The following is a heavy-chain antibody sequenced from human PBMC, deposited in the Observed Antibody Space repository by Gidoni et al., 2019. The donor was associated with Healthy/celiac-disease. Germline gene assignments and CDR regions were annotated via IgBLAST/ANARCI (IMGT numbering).Heavy chain of an antibody. D-gene: IGHD3-10*01. Sequence: EVQLVESGGGLVQPGGSLQLSSAASGFTFSGSAMHWVRQASGKGLEWVGRIRSKANSYATAYAASVKGRFTISRDDSKNTAYLQMNSLKTEDTAVYYCTRRAGSGDYWGQGTLVTVSS. J-gene: IGHJ4*02. CDR3: TRRAGSGDY. CDR1: GFTFSGSA. CDR2: IRSKANSYAT. V-gene: IGHV3-73*02.